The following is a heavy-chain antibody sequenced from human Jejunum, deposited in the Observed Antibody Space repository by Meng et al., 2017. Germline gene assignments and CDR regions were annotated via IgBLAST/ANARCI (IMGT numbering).Heavy chain of an antibody. Sequence: QAQLGQSGVKVKKPGSSMKVSCKASAVIVGYHTFTWVRQAPGRGLEWMGRIVPVLGVSTYAQKFQGRVTITADKSTNTAYMEMSSLRPDDTAFYYCARGVEDGFNGNDYWGQGTLVTVSS. V-gene: IGHV1-69*02. CDR3: ARGVEDGFNGNDY. CDR1: AVIVGYHT. J-gene: IGHJ4*02. CDR2: IVPVLGVS. D-gene: IGHD5-24*01.